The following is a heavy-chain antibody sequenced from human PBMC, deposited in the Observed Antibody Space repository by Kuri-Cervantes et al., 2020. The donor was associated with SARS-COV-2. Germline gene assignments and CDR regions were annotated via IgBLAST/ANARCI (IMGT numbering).Heavy chain of an antibody. J-gene: IGHJ6*03. V-gene: IGHV4-59*11. D-gene: IGHD3-16*02. CDR3: AIDKQLYSRNYYYYYYMDV. CDR1: GGSISSHY. CDR2: IYYSGST. Sequence: SETLSLTCTVSGGSISSHYWSWIRQPPGKGLEWIGYIYYSGSTNYNPSLKSRVTISVDASKNQFSLKLCSVTAADTAVYYCAIDKQLYSRNYYYYYYMDVWGKGTTVTVSS.